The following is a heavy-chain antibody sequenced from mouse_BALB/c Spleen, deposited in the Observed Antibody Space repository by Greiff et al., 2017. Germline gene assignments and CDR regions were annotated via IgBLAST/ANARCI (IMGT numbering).Heavy chain of an antibody. D-gene: IGHD2-1*01. CDR3: ARGGNGYFDV. V-gene: IGHV5-17*02. CDR2: ISSGSSTI. Sequence: EVQGVESGGGLVQPGGSRKLSCAASGFTFSSFGMHWVRQAPEKGLEWVAYISSGSSTIYYADTVKGRFTISRDNPKNTLFLQMTSLRSEDTAMYYCARGGNGYFDVWGAGTTVTVSS. CDR1: GFTFSSFG. J-gene: IGHJ1*01.